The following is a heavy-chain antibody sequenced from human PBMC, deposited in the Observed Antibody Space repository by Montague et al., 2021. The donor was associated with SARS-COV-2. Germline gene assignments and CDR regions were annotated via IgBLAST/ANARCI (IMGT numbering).Heavy chain of an antibody. CDR3: AKVGDIMAGFSLVKDDA. Sequence: SLRLSCAASGFTFSSSPMSWVRQAPGKGLQWVSVNHSAGTRTYYXXSLEGRFTISRDNSKNTLYLQMNSLRAEDTALYYCAKVGDIMAGFSLVKDDAWGQGTLVIVSS. CDR1: GFTFSSSP. D-gene: IGHD3-16*01. V-gene: IGHV3-23*03. J-gene: IGHJ5*02. CDR2: NHSAGTRT.